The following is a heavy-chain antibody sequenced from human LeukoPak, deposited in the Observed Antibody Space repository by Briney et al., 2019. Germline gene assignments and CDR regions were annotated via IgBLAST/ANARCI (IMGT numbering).Heavy chain of an antibody. V-gene: IGHV1-69*13. D-gene: IGHD3-22*01. CDR2: IIPIFGTA. J-gene: IGHJ4*02. Sequence: GASVKVSCKASGGIFSNYGISWVRQAPGQGLEWMGEIIPIFGTANYAQKFQGRVTITADESTSTAYMELSSLRSEDTAEYYCARAISITMIPVDYWGQGTLVTVSS. CDR3: ARAISITMIPVDY. CDR1: GGIFSNYG.